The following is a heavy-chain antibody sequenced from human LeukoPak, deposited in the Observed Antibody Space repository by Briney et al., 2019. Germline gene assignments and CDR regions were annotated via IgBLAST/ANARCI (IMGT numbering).Heavy chain of an antibody. D-gene: IGHD6-19*01. Sequence: GASVKVSCKASGYTFTGYYMHWVRQAPGQGLEWMGRINPNSGGTNYAQKFQGRVTMTRDTSISTAYMEMSRLRSDDTAVYYCARIIAVAAKEVDYWGQGNLVTVSS. CDR3: ARIIAVAAKEVDY. CDR2: INPNSGGT. CDR1: GYTFTGYY. J-gene: IGHJ4*02. V-gene: IGHV1-2*06.